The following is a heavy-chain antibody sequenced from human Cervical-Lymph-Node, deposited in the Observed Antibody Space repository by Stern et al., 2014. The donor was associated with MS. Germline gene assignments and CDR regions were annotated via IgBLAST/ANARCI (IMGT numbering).Heavy chain of an antibody. J-gene: IGHJ6*02. Sequence: QVQLVESGAEVKKPGASVKVSCKVSGYTLTELSMHWVRQAPGKGLEWMGGFDPEDGETIYAQKFQGRVTMTEDTSTDTAYMELSSLRSEDTAVYYCATDRDDFRSGYSAPTKGYGLDVWCQGTTVTVTS. V-gene: IGHV1-24*01. D-gene: IGHD3-3*01. CDR1: GYTLTELS. CDR3: ATDRDDFRSGYSAPTKGYGLDV. CDR2: FDPEDGET.